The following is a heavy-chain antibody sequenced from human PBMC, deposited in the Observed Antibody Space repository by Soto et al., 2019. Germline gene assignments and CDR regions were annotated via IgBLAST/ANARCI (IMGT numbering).Heavy chain of an antibody. Sequence: ASVKVSCKASGYTFTNDDVTWVRQATGQGLEWMGWMNPNSGNTGHAQKFQGRVTMTRNTSISTAYMELSSLRSEDSWEYYYYGMDVWGQGTTVTVSS. J-gene: IGHJ6*02. CDR2: MNPNSGNT. CDR1: GYTFTNDD. CDR3: YGMDV. V-gene: IGHV1-8*01.